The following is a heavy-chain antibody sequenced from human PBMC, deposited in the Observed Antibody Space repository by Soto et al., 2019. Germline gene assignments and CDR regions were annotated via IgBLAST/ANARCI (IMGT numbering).Heavy chain of an antibody. Sequence: QVQLQQWGAGLLKPSETLSLTCAVYGGSFSGYYWRRIRQPPGKGLEWIGEINHSGSTNYNPSLKSRVTISVDTSKNQFSLKLSSATAADTAVYYCARRGNSGLDYWGQGTLVTVSS. V-gene: IGHV4-34*01. CDR2: INHSGST. CDR1: GGSFSGYY. CDR3: ARRGNSGLDY. J-gene: IGHJ4*02. D-gene: IGHD2-21*01.